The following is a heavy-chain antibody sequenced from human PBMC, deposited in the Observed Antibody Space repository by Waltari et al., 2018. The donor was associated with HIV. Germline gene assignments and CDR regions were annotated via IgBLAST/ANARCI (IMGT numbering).Heavy chain of an antibody. V-gene: IGHV4-30-4*08. D-gene: IGHD2-15*01. J-gene: IGHJ6*02. CDR1: GGSFSSRDFF. Sequence: QVQLQESGPGLVKPSQTLSPTSTVSGGSFSSRDFFVSWFRLPPGKGLEWIGYIYYSGITYYNPSLKSRVTISVDRSKNQFSLKLSSVTAADTAVYYCARTTVADYYYGMDVWGQGTTVTVSS. CDR3: ARTTVADYYYGMDV. CDR2: IYYSGIT.